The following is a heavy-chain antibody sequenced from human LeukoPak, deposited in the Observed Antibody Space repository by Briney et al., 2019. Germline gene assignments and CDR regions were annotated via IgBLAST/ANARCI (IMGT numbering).Heavy chain of an antibody. CDR2: INPSGGST. J-gene: IGHJ4*02. V-gene: IGHV1-46*01. CDR1: GYTFTSYY. D-gene: IGHD5-12*01. CDR3: ARGGPGYGSPSYFDY. Sequence: VASVKVSCKASGYTFTSYYMHWVRQAPGQGLEWMGIINPSGGSTSYAQKFQGRVTMTRDTSTSTVYMELSSLRSEDTAVYYCARGGPGYGSPSYFDYWGQGTLVTVSS.